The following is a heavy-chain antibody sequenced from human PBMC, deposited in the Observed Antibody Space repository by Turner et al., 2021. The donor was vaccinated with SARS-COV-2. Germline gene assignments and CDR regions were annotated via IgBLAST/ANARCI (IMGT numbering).Heavy chain of an antibody. D-gene: IGHD3-22*01. Sequence: EVQLVESGGGLVKPGGSLRLSCAASGFTFSSYSMNWVRQAPGKGLEWVSSISSSSSYIYYADSVKGRFTISRDNAKNSLYLQMNSLRAEDTAVYYCARARWHYYDSSGYYPDAFDIWAKGQWSPSLQ. CDR2: ISSSSSYI. J-gene: IGHJ3*02. CDR1: GFTFSSYS. V-gene: IGHV3-21*01. CDR3: ARARWHYYDSSGYYPDAFDI.